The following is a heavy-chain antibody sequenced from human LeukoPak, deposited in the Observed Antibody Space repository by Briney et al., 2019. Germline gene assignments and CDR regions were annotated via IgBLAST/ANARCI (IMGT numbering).Heavy chain of an antibody. D-gene: IGHD2-21*01. CDR3: ARELNVGHLSRLDY. J-gene: IGHJ4*02. V-gene: IGHV6-1*01. CDR2: TYYRSKWYN. CDR1: GDSVSSDRVT. Sequence: SQTLTLTCAISGDSVSSDRVTWNWIRQSPSRGLEWLGRTYYRSKWYNDYADFVSGRITVNADTSKSQFSLQLNYVTPEDTAVYYSARELNVGHLSRLDYWGQGTLVTVSS.